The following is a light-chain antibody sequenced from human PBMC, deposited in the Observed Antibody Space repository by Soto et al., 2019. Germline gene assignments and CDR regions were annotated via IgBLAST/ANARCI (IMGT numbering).Light chain of an antibody. CDR3: QQSYSVPIT. J-gene: IGKJ5*01. CDR2: AAS. V-gene: IGKV1-39*01. CDR1: PSISTY. Sequence: DIQMTQSPSSLSASVGDRVTITCPASPSISTYLNWYHQKPGKAPKLLIYAASSLQSGVPSRFSGSGSGTDFALTISSLQPEDFATYYCQQSYSVPITFGQGTRLE.